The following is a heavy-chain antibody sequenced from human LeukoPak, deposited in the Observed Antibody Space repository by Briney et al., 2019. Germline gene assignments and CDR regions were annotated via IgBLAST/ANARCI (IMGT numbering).Heavy chain of an antibody. J-gene: IGHJ3*02. D-gene: IGHD3-10*01. CDR3: ARGVWFGELSTGDI. CDR1: GFTFSSYS. V-gene: IGHV3-21*01. Sequence: GGSLRLSCAASGFTFSSYSMNWVRQAPGKGLEWVSSISSSSSYIYYADSVKGRFTISRDNAKNSLYLQMNSLRAEDTAVYYCARGVWFGELSTGDIWGQGTMVTVSS. CDR2: ISSSSSYI.